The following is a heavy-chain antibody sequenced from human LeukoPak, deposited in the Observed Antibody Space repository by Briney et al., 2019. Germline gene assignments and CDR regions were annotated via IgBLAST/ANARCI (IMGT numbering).Heavy chain of an antibody. J-gene: IGHJ4*02. CDR2: ITTDGGTT. CDR1: GFRFSNFG. CDR3: AKGYGSGKTKPEFDY. D-gene: IGHD3-10*01. V-gene: IGHV3-23*01. Sequence: PGGSLRLSCAASGFRFSNFGMTWVRQAPGKGLEWVSTITTDGGTTYYADAVKGRFTISRDNSRSTLSLQMNSLRAEDTAVYYCAKGYGSGKTKPEFDYWGQGTLVTVSS.